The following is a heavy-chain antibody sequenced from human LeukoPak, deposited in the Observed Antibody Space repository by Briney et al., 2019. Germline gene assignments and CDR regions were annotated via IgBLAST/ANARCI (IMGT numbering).Heavy chain of an antibody. V-gene: IGHV5-51*01. Sequence: GESLKISCKGSGYSFTSYWIGWVRQMPGKGLEWMGIIYPGDSDTRYSPSFQGQVTIPADKSISTAYLQWSSLKASDTAMYYCARTHSSGWYSLGFDYWGQGTLVTVSS. J-gene: IGHJ4*02. CDR3: ARTHSSGWYSLGFDY. CDR2: IYPGDSDT. CDR1: GYSFTSYW. D-gene: IGHD6-19*01.